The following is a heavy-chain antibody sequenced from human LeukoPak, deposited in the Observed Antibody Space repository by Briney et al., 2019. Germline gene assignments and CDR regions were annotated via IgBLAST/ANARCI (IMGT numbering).Heavy chain of an antibody. CDR1: GGSISSGGYS. CDR3: PRPWFGEFLFAY. D-gene: IGHD3-10*01. CDR2: IYHSGST. Sequence: SETLSLTCAVSGGSISSGGYSWSWIRQPPGKGLEWIGYIYHSGSTYYNPSLKSRVTISVDRSKNQFSLKLSSVTAADTAVYSCPRPWFGEFLFAYWGQEPLVPVPS. V-gene: IGHV4-30-2*01. J-gene: IGHJ4*02.